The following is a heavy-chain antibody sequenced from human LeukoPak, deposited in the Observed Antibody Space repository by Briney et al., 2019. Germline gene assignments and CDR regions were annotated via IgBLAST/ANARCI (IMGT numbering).Heavy chain of an antibody. J-gene: IGHJ4*02. CDR3: ARGRGSYYYDSSGYYDY. CDR2: IYYSGST. V-gene: IGHV4-59*01. D-gene: IGHD3-22*01. Sequence: SETLSLTCTVSGGSISSYYWSWIRQPPGKGLEWIGYIYYSGSTNYNPSLKSRVTISVDTSKNQFTLKLSSVTAADTAVYYCARGRGSYYYDSSGYYDYWGQGTLVTVSS. CDR1: GGSISSYY.